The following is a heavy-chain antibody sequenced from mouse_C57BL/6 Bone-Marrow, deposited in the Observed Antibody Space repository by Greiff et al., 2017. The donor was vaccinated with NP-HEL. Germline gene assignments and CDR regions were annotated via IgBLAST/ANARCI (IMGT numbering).Heavy chain of an antibody. D-gene: IGHD2-1*01. CDR1: GFTFSDYY. Sequence: EVQVVESEGGLVQPGSSMKLSCTASGFTFSDYYMAWVRQVPEKGLEWVANINYDGSSTYYLDSLKSRFIISRDNAKNILYLQMSSLKSEDTATYYCAREGNYPFYAMDYWGQGTSVTVSS. CDR2: INYDGSST. CDR3: AREGNYPFYAMDY. V-gene: IGHV5-16*01. J-gene: IGHJ4*01.